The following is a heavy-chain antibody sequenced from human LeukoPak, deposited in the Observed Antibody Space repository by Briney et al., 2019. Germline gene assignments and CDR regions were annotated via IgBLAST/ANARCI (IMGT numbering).Heavy chain of an antibody. V-gene: IGHV4-34*01. Sequence: SETLSLTCTVYGGSFSGYYWSWIRQPPGKGLEWIGEINHSGSTNYNPSLKSRVTTSVDTSKNQFSLKLSSVTAADTAVYYCESARYSYGTYFDYWGQGTLVTVSS. D-gene: IGHD5-18*01. CDR2: INHSGST. CDR1: GGSFSGYY. J-gene: IGHJ4*02. CDR3: ESARYSYGTYFDY.